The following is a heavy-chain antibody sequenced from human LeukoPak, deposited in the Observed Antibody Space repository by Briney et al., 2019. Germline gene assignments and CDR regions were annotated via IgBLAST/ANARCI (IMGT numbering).Heavy chain of an antibody. Sequence: PGRSLRLSCAASGFTFSSYGMHWVRQAPGKGLEWVAVIWYDGSNKYYADSVKGRFTISRDNSKNTLYLQMNSLRAEDTAVCYCARGYDFWSGYYTGIDYWGQGTLVTVSS. CDR3: ARGYDFWSGYYTGIDY. CDR1: GFTFSSYG. V-gene: IGHV3-33*01. J-gene: IGHJ4*02. D-gene: IGHD3-3*01. CDR2: IWYDGSNK.